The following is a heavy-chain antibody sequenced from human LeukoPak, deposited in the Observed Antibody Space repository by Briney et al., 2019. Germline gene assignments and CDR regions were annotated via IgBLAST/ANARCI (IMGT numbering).Heavy chain of an antibody. Sequence: PSGTLSLTCAVSGGAISSSNWWNRVRQPPGKGLEWIGEIYHSGGTNYNPSLKSRVTISVDKSKNQFSLKLSSVTAADTAVYYCARVGDSSGYYKGFDIWGQGTMVTVSS. D-gene: IGHD3-22*01. CDR1: GGAISSSNW. J-gene: IGHJ3*02. V-gene: IGHV4-4*02. CDR2: IYHSGGT. CDR3: ARVGDSSGYYKGFDI.